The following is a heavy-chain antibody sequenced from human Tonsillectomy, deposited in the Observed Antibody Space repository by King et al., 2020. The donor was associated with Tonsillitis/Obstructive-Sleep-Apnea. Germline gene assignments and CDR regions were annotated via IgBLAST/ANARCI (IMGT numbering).Heavy chain of an antibody. D-gene: IGHD1-26*01. V-gene: IGHV4-59*01. CDR3: AGGARPHFYFFVDV. Sequence: VQLQESGPGLLKPSETLSLTCAVSGGSISSYFWSWIRQPPGKGLEWIAYMSDSGSSTYNSSLKSRATISMDTSMNHHSLNLASVTAADTAVYYCAGGARPHFYFFVDVWGKGTTVTVSS. CDR1: GGSISSYF. J-gene: IGHJ6*03. CDR2: MSDSGSS.